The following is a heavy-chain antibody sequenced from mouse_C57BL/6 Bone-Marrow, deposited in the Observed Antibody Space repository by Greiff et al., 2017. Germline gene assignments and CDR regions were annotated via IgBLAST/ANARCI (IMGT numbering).Heavy chain of an antibody. D-gene: IGHD2-10*01. V-gene: IGHV1-74*01. CDR1: GYTFTSYW. CDR2: IHPSDSDT. J-gene: IGHJ3*01. Sequence: QVQLQQPGAELVKPGASVKVSCKASGYTFTSYWMHWVKQRPGQGLEWIGRIHPSDSDTNYNQKFKGKATLTVDKSSSTAYMQRSSLTSEDSAVYYCATCYGNYVSWFAYWGQGTLVTVSA. CDR3: ATCYGNYVSWFAY.